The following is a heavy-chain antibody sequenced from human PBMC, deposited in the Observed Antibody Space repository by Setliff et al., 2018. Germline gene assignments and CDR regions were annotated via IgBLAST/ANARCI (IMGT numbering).Heavy chain of an antibody. CDR1: GFSFSGSA. V-gene: IGHV3-73*01. CDR3: TFARDGYDVFDT. D-gene: IGHD5-18*01. CDR2: IRGRTDNYAT. Sequence: GGSLRLSCAASGFSFSGSAVYWVRQASVKGLEWIGRIRGRTDNYATAYAASVRGRFTISRGDSKNTAYLQMNSLKTEDTAVYYCTFARDGYDVFDTWGQGTMVTVSS. J-gene: IGHJ3*02.